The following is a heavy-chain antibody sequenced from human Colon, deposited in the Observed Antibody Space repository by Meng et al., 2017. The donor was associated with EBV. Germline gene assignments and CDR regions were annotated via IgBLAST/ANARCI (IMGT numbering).Heavy chain of an antibody. D-gene: IGHD3-16*01. V-gene: IGHV4-39*07. CDR1: GDSVSDTNHF. CDR3: VRVRGDFDY. CDR2: INSNWNT. Sequence: QLQLQESVPGPVKPSDTPSLSCIVSGDSVSDTNHFWGWVRQAPGKGLEWVGSINSNWNTYSNPSLTSRVTMSLDTSKNQFSLKLSSVTAADTAVYYCVRVRGDFDYWGRGTLVTVSS. J-gene: IGHJ4*02.